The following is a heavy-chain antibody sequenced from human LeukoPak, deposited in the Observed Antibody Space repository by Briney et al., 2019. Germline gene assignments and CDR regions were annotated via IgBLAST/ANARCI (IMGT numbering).Heavy chain of an antibody. CDR1: GFTFSSYA. Sequence: SGGSLRLSCAASGFTFSSYAMSWVRQSPGEGLEWVSSIGFRVGDILYADSVKGRFIISRDNSKNTLYLYMNSLRADDTAVYFCAKRSPSGTFYFDYWGQGTQVIVSS. D-gene: IGHD1-26*01. CDR3: AKRSPSGTFYFDY. CDR2: IGFRVGDI. V-gene: IGHV3-23*01. J-gene: IGHJ4*02.